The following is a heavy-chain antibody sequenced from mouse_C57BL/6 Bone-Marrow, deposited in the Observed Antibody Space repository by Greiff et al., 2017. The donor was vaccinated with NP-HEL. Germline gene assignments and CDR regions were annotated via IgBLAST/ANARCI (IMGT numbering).Heavy chain of an antibody. CDR2: IYPRSGNT. CDR3: ARSSTAQATFDY. D-gene: IGHD3-2*02. V-gene: IGHV1-81*01. CDR1: GYTFTSYG. J-gene: IGHJ2*01. Sequence: VKLQESGAELARPGASVKLSCKASGYTFTSYGISWVKQRTGQGLEWIGEIYPRSGNTYYNEKFKGKATLTADKSSSTAYMELRSLTSEDSAVYFCARSSTAQATFDYWGQGTTLTVSS.